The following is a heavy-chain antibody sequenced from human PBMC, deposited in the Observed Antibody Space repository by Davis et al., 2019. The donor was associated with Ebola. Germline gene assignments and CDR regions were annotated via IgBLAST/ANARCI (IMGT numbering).Heavy chain of an antibody. CDR3: AKRVEYSSSFAYFDY. D-gene: IGHD6-6*01. J-gene: IGHJ4*02. Sequence: PGGSLRLSCAASGFTFSSYAMKWVRQAPGKGLEWVSTISGSGDSTYYAVSVKGRFTVSRDNSKNTLYVQLNSLRSEDTAVYYCAKRVEYSSSFAYFDYWGQGALVTVSS. CDR2: ISGSGDST. CDR1: GFTFSSYA. V-gene: IGHV3-23*01.